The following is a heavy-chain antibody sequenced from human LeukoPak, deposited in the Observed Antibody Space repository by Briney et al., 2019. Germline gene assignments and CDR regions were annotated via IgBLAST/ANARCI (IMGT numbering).Heavy chain of an antibody. V-gene: IGHV4-39*01. Sequence: SETLSLTCTVSGGSISSSDYYWGWIRQPPGKGLEWIGAISSSGSPYYNPSLKSRVTISVDSSMNQFSLKQSSVTAADTAVYYCARRTSNPVGAIDYWGQGALVTVSS. J-gene: IGHJ4*02. CDR1: GGSISSSDYY. CDR3: ARRTSNPVGAIDY. CDR2: ISSSGSP. D-gene: IGHD1-26*01.